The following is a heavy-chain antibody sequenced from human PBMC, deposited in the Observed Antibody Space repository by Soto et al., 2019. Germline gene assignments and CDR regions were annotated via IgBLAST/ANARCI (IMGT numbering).Heavy chain of an antibody. Sequence: GGSLRLSCAASGFTLSGSVIYWVRQAPGKGLEWVANIKQDGSEKYYVDSVKGRFTISRDNAKNSLYLQMNSLRAEDTAVYYCARDIWFGEFLGGQGTLVTVSS. V-gene: IGHV3-7*03. CDR1: GFTLSGSV. D-gene: IGHD3-10*01. CDR2: IKQDGSEK. J-gene: IGHJ4*02. CDR3: ARDIWFGEFL.